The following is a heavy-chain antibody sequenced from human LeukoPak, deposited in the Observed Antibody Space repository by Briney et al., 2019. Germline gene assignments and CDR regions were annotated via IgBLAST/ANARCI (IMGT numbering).Heavy chain of an antibody. Sequence: SETLSLTCTVSGGSISSYYWSWIRQPPGKGLEWIGYIYTIGSTNYNPSLKSRVTISVDTSKNQFSLKLSSVTAADTAVYYCARLGSSYDSSGYIAFDIWGQGTMVTVSS. V-gene: IGHV4-4*09. CDR3: ARLGSSYDSSGYIAFDI. CDR2: IYTIGST. D-gene: IGHD3-22*01. J-gene: IGHJ3*02. CDR1: GGSISSYY.